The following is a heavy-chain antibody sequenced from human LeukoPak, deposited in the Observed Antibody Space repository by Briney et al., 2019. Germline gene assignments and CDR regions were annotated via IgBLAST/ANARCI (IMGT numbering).Heavy chain of an antibody. V-gene: IGHV3-23*01. Sequence: GGSLRRSCAASGFTFSSYAMSWVRQAPGKGLEWVSAISGSGGSTYCADSVKGRFTISRDNSKNTLYLQMNSLRAEDTAVYYCAKDLRRYCSGGSCGDVWGKGTTVTVSS. CDR2: ISGSGGST. D-gene: IGHD2-15*01. CDR3: AKDLRRYCSGGSCGDV. J-gene: IGHJ6*04. CDR1: GFTFSSYA.